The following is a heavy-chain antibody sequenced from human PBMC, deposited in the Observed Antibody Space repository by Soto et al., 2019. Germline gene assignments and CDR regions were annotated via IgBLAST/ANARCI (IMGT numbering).Heavy chain of an antibody. J-gene: IGHJ4*02. V-gene: IGHV2-5*02. CDR2: ISWDDDK. D-gene: IGHD3-9*01. CDR3: AHSMLRYFEISFDY. CDR1: GFSLSTSGVG. Sequence: QITLKESGPTLVKPTQHLTLTCTFSGFSLSTSGVGGGWIRQPPGKAMEWLPLISWDDDKRYSPSLKSRLTITKDTSKNQVVLTMTNMDPVDTATYYCAHSMLRYFEISFDYWGQGTLVTVSS.